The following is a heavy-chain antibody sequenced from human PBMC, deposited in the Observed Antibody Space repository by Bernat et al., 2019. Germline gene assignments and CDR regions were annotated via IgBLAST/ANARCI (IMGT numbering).Heavy chain of an antibody. CDR3: ATSYYYGSGSYYNDGIDI. Sequence: QVQLVESGGGVVQPGRSLRLSCAASGFTFSSYAMHWVRQAPGKGLEWVAVISYDGSNKYYADSVKGRFTISRDNSKNTLYLQMNSLRAEDTAVYYCATSYYYGSGSYYNDGIDIWGQGTMVTVSS. CDR1: GFTFSSYA. V-gene: IGHV3-30*01. D-gene: IGHD3-10*01. CDR2: ISYDGSNK. J-gene: IGHJ3*02.